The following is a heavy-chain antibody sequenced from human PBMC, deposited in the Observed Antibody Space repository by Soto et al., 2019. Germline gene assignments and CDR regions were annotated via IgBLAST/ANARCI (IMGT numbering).Heavy chain of an antibody. D-gene: IGHD2-15*01. CDR3: SRGVPHRSPVYYYTDF. Sequence: SVKVSCKASGGTFSSYTISWVRQAPGQGLEWMGRIIPILGIANYAQKFQGRVTITADKSTSTAYMELSSLRSEDTAVYYCSRGVPHRSPVYYYTDFWCKGTTVTVSS. J-gene: IGHJ6*03. V-gene: IGHV1-69*02. CDR2: IIPILGIA. CDR1: GGTFSSYT.